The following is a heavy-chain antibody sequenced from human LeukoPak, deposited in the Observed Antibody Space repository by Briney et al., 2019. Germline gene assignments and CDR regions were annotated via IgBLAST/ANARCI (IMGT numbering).Heavy chain of an antibody. Sequence: ASVKVSCKASGYTFTSYAMHWVRQAPGQRLEWMGWINAGNGNTKYSQKFQGRVTITRDTSASTAYMELSSLRSEDTAVYYCARAGTGVFYCGMDVWGQGTTVTVSS. J-gene: IGHJ6*02. D-gene: IGHD1-14*01. CDR3: ARAGTGVFYCGMDV. V-gene: IGHV1-3*01. CDR1: GYTFTSYA. CDR2: INAGNGNT.